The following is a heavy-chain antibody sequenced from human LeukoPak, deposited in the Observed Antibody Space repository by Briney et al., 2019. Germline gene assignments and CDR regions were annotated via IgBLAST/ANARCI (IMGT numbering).Heavy chain of an antibody. CDR1: GFTFSSYS. Sequence: GGPLRLSCAASGFTFSSYSMNWVRPAPGKGLEWVSSISSSSSYIYYADSVKGRFTISRDNAKNSLYLQMNSLRAEDTAVYYCARGDPYYYDSSGYRPLDYWGQGTLVTVSS. CDR3: ARGDPYYYDSSGYRPLDY. CDR2: ISSSSSYI. D-gene: IGHD3-22*01. V-gene: IGHV3-21*01. J-gene: IGHJ4*02.